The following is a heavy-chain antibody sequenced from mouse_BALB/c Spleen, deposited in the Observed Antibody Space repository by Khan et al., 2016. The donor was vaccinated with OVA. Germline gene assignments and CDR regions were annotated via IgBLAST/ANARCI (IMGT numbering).Heavy chain of an antibody. CDR2: IRYDGNS. CDR1: AYSITSGYF. CDR3: ARGGSSGPAWFTY. V-gene: IGHV3-6*02. J-gene: IGHJ3*01. D-gene: IGHD3-1*01. Sequence: EVQLQESGPGLVKPSQSLSLTCSVTAYSITSGYFWNWIRQFPGNNLEWMGYIRYDGNSDYNPSLKNRITITRDTSKNQFFLKLNSVTPEDTATYYCARGGSSGPAWFTYWGQGTLVTVSS.